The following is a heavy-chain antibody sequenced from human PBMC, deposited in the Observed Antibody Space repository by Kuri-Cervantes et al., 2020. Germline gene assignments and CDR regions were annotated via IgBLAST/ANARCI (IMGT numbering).Heavy chain of an antibody. CDR1: GYTFISYG. Sequence: GESLKISCKASGYTFISYGISWVRQAPGQGLEWMGWISAYNGDTNYAQKLQGRVTMTTDTSTSTAYMELRSLRSDDTAVYYCARASSCSGGSCYFRRRGYYFDYWGQGTLVTVSS. V-gene: IGHV1-18*01. CDR2: ISAYNGDT. D-gene: IGHD2-15*01. CDR3: ARASSCSGGSCYFRRRGYYFDY. J-gene: IGHJ4*02.